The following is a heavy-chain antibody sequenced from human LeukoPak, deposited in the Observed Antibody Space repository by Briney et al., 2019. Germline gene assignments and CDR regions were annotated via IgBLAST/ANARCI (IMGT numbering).Heavy chain of an antibody. J-gene: IGHJ4*02. CDR2: IYSSGSS. Sequence: SETLSLTCTVSGRSISGYYWSWIRQPPGKALEFIGYIYSSGSSKNNPSLQSRVTISVDTSKNQFSLKLSSVTAADTAVYYCARAPITIFGLVFDYWGQGTLVTVSS. CDR3: ARAPITIFGLVFDY. V-gene: IGHV4-59*08. CDR1: GRSISGYY. D-gene: IGHD3-3*01.